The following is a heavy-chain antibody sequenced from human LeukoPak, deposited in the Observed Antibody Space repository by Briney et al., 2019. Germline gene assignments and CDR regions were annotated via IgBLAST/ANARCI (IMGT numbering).Heavy chain of an antibody. CDR2: ISGTSNTI. CDR3: ARDLGSYSSGWYMGFDY. D-gene: IGHD6-19*01. J-gene: IGHJ4*02. V-gene: IGHV3-48*01. CDR1: GFTFSSYS. Sequence: GGPLRLSCVGSGFTFSSYSMNWVRQAPGKGLEWVSYISGTSNTIYYDDSVKGRFTVSRDNAKNSLYLQMNSLRAEDTAIYYCARDLGSYSSGWYMGFDYWGQGTLVTVSS.